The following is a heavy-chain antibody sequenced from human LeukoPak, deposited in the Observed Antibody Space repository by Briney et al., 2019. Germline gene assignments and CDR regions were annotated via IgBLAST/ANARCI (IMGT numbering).Heavy chain of an antibody. CDR3: ARHAGGIAAAGTRPFDY. D-gene: IGHD6-13*01. CDR2: IYYGGGT. Sequence: SETLSLTCTVSGASFSSSTYYWGWIRQPPGKGLEWIGSIYYGGGTYYNPSLKSRVTMSVDTSKKQFSLKLSSVTAADTAVYYCARHAGGIAAAGTRPFDYWGQGTLATVSS. J-gene: IGHJ4*02. CDR1: GASFSSSTYY. V-gene: IGHV4-39*01.